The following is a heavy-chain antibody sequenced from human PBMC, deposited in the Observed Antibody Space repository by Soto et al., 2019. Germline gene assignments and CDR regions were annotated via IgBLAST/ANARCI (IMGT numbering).Heavy chain of an antibody. V-gene: IGHV1-3*01. CDR3: ARLYCSGGSCYPPHTTVGFAY. Sequence: ASVKVSCKASGYTFTSYAMHWVRQAPGQRLEWMGWINAGNGNTKYSQKFQGRVTITRDTSASTAYMELSSLRSEDTAVYYCARLYCSGGSCYPPHTTVGFAYWGQGTLVTVSS. CDR1: GYTFTSYA. CDR2: INAGNGNT. J-gene: IGHJ4*02. D-gene: IGHD2-15*01.